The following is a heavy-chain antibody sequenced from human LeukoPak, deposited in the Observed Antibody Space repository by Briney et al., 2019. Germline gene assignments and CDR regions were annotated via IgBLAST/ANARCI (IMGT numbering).Heavy chain of an antibody. Sequence: GGSLRLSCAASGFTFSSYSMNWVRQAPGKGLEWVSSISSSSSYIYYADSVKGRFTISRDNAKNSLYLQMNSLRAEDTAVYYCARTPAAIPSGYYYYYYMDVWGKGTTVTVSS. D-gene: IGHD2-2*02. J-gene: IGHJ6*03. CDR2: ISSSSSYI. V-gene: IGHV3-21*01. CDR3: ARTPAAIPSGYYYYYYMDV. CDR1: GFTFSSYS.